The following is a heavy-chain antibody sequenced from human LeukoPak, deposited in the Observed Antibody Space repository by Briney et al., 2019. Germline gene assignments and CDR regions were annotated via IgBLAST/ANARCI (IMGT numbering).Heavy chain of an antibody. D-gene: IGHD2-15*01. Sequence: PGGSLRLSCAASGFTFSIYDIHWVRQAIGKGLEWVSTIGTAGGTSYPDSVKGRVTISRENAKNSVYLQMNSLIAGDTAVYYCAREDPRGSGFDYWGQGTLVTVSS. CDR2: IGTAGGT. J-gene: IGHJ4*02. CDR1: GFTFSIYD. V-gene: IGHV3-13*04. CDR3: AREDPRGSGFDY.